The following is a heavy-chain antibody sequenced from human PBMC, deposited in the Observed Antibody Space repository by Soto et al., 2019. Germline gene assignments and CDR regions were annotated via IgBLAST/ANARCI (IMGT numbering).Heavy chain of an antibody. CDR1: GFTFSSYG. CDR2: ISSSGSTI. V-gene: IGHV3-48*04. J-gene: IGHJ4*02. Sequence: PGGSLRLSCAASGFTFSSYGMHWVRQAPGKGLEWVSYISSSGSTIYYADSVKGRFTISRDNAKNSLYLQMNSLRAEDTAVYYCARIARGYCSGGSCYGYWGQGTLVTVSS. CDR3: ARIARGYCSGGSCYGY. D-gene: IGHD2-15*01.